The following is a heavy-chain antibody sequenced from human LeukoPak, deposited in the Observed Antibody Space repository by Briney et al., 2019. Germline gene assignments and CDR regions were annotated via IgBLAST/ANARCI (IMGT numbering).Heavy chain of an antibody. CDR2: ISGSGGST. D-gene: IGHD3-10*01. CDR3: AKSSIHALGSYTFDN. J-gene: IGHJ4*02. V-gene: IGHV3-23*01. Sequence: QPGGPLRLSCAASGFTFSSYAMSWVRQAPGKGLEWVSAISGSGGSTYYADSVKGRFTISRDNSKNTLYLQMNSLRAEDTAVYYCAKSSIHALGSYTFDNWGQGTLVTVSS. CDR1: GFTFSSYA.